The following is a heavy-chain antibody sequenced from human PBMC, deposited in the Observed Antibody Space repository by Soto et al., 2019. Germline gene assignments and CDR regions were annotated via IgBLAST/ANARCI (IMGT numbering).Heavy chain of an antibody. D-gene: IGHD6-13*01. CDR3: TRDASRDSSARGWFDP. Sequence: NPGGSLRLSCAASGFTFRSFTMNWVRQAPGKGLEWVSTISSNSAYIYYTDALRGRFTISRDNAKNSLHLQMNSLRAEDTAVYYCTRDASRDSSARGWFDPWGQGTLVTVYS. CDR1: GFTFRSFT. CDR2: ISSNSAYI. V-gene: IGHV3-21*01. J-gene: IGHJ5*02.